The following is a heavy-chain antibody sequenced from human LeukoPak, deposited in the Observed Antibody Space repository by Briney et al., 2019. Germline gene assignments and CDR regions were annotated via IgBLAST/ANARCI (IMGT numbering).Heavy chain of an antibody. V-gene: IGHV4-4*02. D-gene: IGHD6-6*01. J-gene: IGHJ4*02. CDR3: ARGPSVAAHLDY. CDR2: IYHHGAT. CDR1: GGSISSNNW. Sequence: SETLSLTCAVSGGSISSNNWWSWVRQPPGKGLEWIGEIYHHGATNYNPSLKSRVTLSVDKSKNQFSLELRSVTAADTAVYYSARGPSVAAHLDYWGQGTLVTVSS.